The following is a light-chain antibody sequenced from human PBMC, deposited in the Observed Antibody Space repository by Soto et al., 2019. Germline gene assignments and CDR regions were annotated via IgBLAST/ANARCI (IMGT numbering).Light chain of an antibody. V-gene: IGKV1-33*01. CDR3: QQYYNLPIT. J-gene: IGKJ4*01. CDR2: DAS. Sequence: DIQMTQSPSSLSASVGDRVTITCQASQDISNYLNWYQQKPGKAPKLLIYDASNLETGVPSRFSGSGSGTDFTFNISSLQPEDIATYYCQQYYNLPITFGGGTKVEIK. CDR1: QDISNY.